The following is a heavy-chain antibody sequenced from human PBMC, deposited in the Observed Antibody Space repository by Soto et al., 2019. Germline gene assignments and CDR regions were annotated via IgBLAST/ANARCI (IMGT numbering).Heavy chain of an antibody. CDR2: IYYSGST. CDR3: ASLSISWNFDY. J-gene: IGHJ4*02. V-gene: IGHV4-59*01. CDR1: GGSISSYY. D-gene: IGHD6-13*01. Sequence: QVQLQESGPGLVKPSETLSLTCTVSGGSISSYYWSWIRQPPGKGLEWIGYIYYSGSTNYNPSLKSRVTISVDTSKNQFSLKLSSVTAADTAVYYCASLSISWNFDYWGQGTLVTVSS.